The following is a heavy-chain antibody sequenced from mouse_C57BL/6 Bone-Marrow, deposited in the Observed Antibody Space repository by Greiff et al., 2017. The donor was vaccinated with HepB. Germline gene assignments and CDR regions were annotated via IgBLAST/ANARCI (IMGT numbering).Heavy chain of an antibody. D-gene: IGHD1-1*01. CDR3: AAFYRGFAY. CDR1: GYTFTDYY. J-gene: IGHJ3*01. CDR2: INPYNGGT. V-gene: IGHV1-19*01. Sequence: EVQLQQSGPVLVKPGASVKMSCKASGYTFTDYYMNWVKQSHGKSLEWIGVINPYNGGTSYNQKFKGKATLTVDKSSSTAYMELNSLTSEDSAVYYCAAFYRGFAYWGQGTLVTVSA.